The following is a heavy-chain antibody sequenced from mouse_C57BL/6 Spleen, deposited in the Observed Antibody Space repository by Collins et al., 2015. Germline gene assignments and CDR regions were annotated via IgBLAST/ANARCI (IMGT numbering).Heavy chain of an antibody. CDR1: GFSLTSYG. CDR2: IWRGGST. D-gene: IGHD1-1*01. CDR3: AKDSYYYGSRGYWYFDV. J-gene: IGHJ1*01. Sequence: QVQLKQSGPGLVQPSQSLSITCTVSGFSLTSYGVHWVRQSPGKGLEWLGVIWRGGSTDYNAAFMSRLSITKDNSKSQVFFKMNSLQADDTAIYYCAKDSYYYGSRGYWYFDVWGAGTTVTVSS. V-gene: IGHV2-5*01.